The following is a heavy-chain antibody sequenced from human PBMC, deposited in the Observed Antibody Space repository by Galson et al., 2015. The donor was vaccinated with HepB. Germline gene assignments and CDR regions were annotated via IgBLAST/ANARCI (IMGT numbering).Heavy chain of an antibody. J-gene: IGHJ4*02. V-gene: IGHV1-2*02. D-gene: IGHD1-20*01. CDR1: GYTFTGYY. CDR3: ASAYNWNGGYFDY. Sequence: SVKVSCKASGYTFTGYYMHWVRQAPGQGLEWMGWINPNSGGANYAQKFQGRVTMTRDTSISTAYMELSRLRSDDTAVYYCASAYNWNGGYFDYWGQGTLVTVSS. CDR2: INPNSGGA.